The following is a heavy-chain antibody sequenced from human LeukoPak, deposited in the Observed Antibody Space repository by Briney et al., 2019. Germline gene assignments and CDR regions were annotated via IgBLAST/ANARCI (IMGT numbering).Heavy chain of an antibody. J-gene: IGHJ4*02. Sequence: ASVKVSCKASGYTFTGFYMHWVRQAPGQGLEWMRRINPNSGGTNYAQKFQGRVTMTRDTSISTAYMELSSLRSDDTAVYYCAIGIAAGGTFDYWGQGTLVTVSS. CDR1: GYTFTGFY. V-gene: IGHV1-2*06. CDR2: INPNSGGT. D-gene: IGHD6-13*01. CDR3: AIGIAAGGTFDY.